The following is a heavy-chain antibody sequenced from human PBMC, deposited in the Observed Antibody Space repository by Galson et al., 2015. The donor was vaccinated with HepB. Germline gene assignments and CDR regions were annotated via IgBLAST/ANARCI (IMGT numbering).Heavy chain of an antibody. CDR1: GGTFSSYA. Sequence: SVKVSCKASGGTFSSYAISWVRQAPGQGLEWMGGIIPIFGTANYAQKFQGRVTITADESTSTAYMELSSLRSEDTAVYYCARDTSIAVANKYAFDIWGQGTMVTVSS. V-gene: IGHV1-69*13. J-gene: IGHJ3*02. CDR2: IIPIFGTA. D-gene: IGHD6-19*01. CDR3: ARDTSIAVANKYAFDI.